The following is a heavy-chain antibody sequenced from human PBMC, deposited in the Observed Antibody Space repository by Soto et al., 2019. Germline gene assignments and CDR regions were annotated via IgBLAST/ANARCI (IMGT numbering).Heavy chain of an antibody. J-gene: IGHJ5*02. Sequence: SETLSLTCTVSGGSISSYYWSWIRQPPGKGLEWIGYIFYSGSTNYNPSLKSRVTISVDTSKNQFSLKLSSVTAADTAVYYCATQEVGGTYVYTFDPWGQGTLVTVS. D-gene: IGHD1-26*01. CDR2: IFYSGST. CDR1: GGSISSYY. V-gene: IGHV4-59*08. CDR3: ATQEVGGTYVYTFDP.